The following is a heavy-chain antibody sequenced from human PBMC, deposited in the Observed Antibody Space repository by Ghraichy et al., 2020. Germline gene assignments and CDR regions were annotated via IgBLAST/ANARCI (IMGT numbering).Heavy chain of an antibody. J-gene: IGHJ5*02. CDR2: IYTSGST. CDR1: GGSISSYY. D-gene: IGHD6-19*01. V-gene: IGHV4-4*07. CDR3: ARHSLGGSGWPRVGDWFDP. Sequence: SETLSLTCTVSGGSISSYYWSWIRQPAGKGLEWIGRIYTSGSTNYNPSLKSRVTMSVDTSKNQFSLKLSSVTAADTAVYYCARHSLGGSGWPRVGDWFDPWGQGTLVTVSS.